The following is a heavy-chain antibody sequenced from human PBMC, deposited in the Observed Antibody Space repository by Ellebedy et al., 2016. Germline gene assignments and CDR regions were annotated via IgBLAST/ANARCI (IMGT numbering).Heavy chain of an antibody. J-gene: IGHJ3*02. V-gene: IGHV4-61*05. CDR1: GGSISSSSYY. CDR2: IYYSGST. Sequence: SETLSLTCTVSGGSISSSSYYWGWIRQPPGKGLEWIGYIYYSGSTNYNPSLKSRVTISVDTSKNQFSLKLSSVTAADTAVYYCAREIVGATPAFDIWGQGTMVTVSS. D-gene: IGHD1-26*01. CDR3: AREIVGATPAFDI.